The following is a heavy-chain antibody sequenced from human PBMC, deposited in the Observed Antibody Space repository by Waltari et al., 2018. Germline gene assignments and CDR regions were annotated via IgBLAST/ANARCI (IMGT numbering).Heavy chain of an antibody. V-gene: IGHV1-69*01. CDR3: ARDRAKGDGGWFDP. CDR1: GGTFSSYA. D-gene: IGHD3-16*01. CDR2: IIPIFGTA. Sequence: QVQLVQSGAEVKKPGSSVKVSCKASGGTFSSYAISWVRQAPGQGLEWMGGIIPIFGTANYAQKCQGRVTITADESTSTAYMELSSLRSEDTAVYYCARDRAKGDGGWFDPWGQGTLVTVSS. J-gene: IGHJ5*02.